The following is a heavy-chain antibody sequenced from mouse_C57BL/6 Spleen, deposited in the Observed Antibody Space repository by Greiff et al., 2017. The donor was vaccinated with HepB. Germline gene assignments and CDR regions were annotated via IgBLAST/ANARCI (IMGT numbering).Heavy chain of an antibody. CDR3: ARGFPHWYFDV. Sequence: QVQLQQPGTELVKPGASVKLSCKASGYTFTSYWMHWVKQRPGQGLEWIGNINPSNGGTNYNEKFKSKATLTVDKASSTAYMQLSSLPSEDSAVYYCARGFPHWYFDVWGTGTTVTVAS. J-gene: IGHJ1*03. CDR1: GYTFTSYW. CDR2: INPSNGGT. V-gene: IGHV1-53*01.